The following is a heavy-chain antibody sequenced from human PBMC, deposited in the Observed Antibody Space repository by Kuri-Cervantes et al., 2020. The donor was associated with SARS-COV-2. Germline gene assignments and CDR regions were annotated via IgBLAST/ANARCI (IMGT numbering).Heavy chain of an antibody. CDR1: GFTFSSYA. CDR3: AREGDRITSDYYFDY. J-gene: IGHJ4*02. CDR2: ISYDGNNK. D-gene: IGHD1-20*01. Sequence: GGSLRLSCAASGFTFSSYAMHWARQAPGKGLEWVTVISYDGNNKYYADSVKGRFTISRDNAKNSLYLQMNSLRAEDTAVYYCAREGDRITSDYYFDYWGQGTLVTVSS. V-gene: IGHV3-30-3*01.